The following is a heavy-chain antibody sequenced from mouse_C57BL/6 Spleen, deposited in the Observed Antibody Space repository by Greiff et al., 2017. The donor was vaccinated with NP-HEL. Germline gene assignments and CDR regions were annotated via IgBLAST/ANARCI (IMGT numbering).Heavy chain of an antibody. V-gene: IGHV1-61*01. CDR3: ARYGPLPGSYAMDY. CDR2: IYPSDSET. CDR1: GYTFTSYW. D-gene: IGHD1-1*01. Sequence: QVQLQQPGAELVRPGSSVKLSCKASGYTFTSYWMDWVKQRPGQGLEWIGNIYPSDSETHYNQKFKDKATLTVDKSSSTAYMQLSSLTSEDSAVYYCARYGPLPGSYAMDYWGQGTSVTVSS. J-gene: IGHJ4*01.